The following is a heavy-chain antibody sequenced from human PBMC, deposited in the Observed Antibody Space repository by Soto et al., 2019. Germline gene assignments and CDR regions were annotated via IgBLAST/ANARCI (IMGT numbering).Heavy chain of an antibody. V-gene: IGHV3-23*01. CDR1: GFTFSTHT. J-gene: IGHJ4*02. D-gene: IGHD5-18*01. Sequence: ESRGLHCATSGFTFSTHTMTWVRPAPGKGLEWVSAISASGGSTYYADSVKGRFTISRDNSKNTLYLQMNSLRVEDTAVYYCAKVGLPYSYGYLFNHWGQGTLVTV. CDR3: AKVGLPYSYGYLFNH. CDR2: ISASGGST.